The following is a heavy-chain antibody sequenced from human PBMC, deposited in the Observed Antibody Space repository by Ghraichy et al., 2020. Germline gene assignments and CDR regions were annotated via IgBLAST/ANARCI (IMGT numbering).Heavy chain of an antibody. J-gene: IGHJ4*02. V-gene: IGHV3-48*02. CDR2: ISSSSSTI. Sequence: GGSLRLSCAASGFTFSSYSMNWVRQAPGKGLEWVSYISSSSSTIYYADSVKGRFTISRDNAKNSLYLQINSLRDEDTAVYYCARDLGYYDSSGSPDWGQGTLVTVIS. CDR1: GFTFSSYS. CDR3: ARDLGYYDSSGSPD. D-gene: IGHD3-22*01.